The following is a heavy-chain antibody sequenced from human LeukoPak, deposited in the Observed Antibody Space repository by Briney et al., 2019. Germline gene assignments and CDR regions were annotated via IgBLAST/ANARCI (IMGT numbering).Heavy chain of an antibody. CDR1: GYTFTSYG. D-gene: IGHD3-22*01. Sequence: ASVKASCKASGYTFTSYGISWVRQAPGQGLEWMGWISAYNGNTNYAQKLQGRVTMTTDTSTSTAYMELRSLRSDDTAVYYCARDITPLSSGYPDAFDIWGQGTMVTVSS. CDR3: ARDITPLSSGYPDAFDI. J-gene: IGHJ3*02. CDR2: ISAYNGNT. V-gene: IGHV1-18*01.